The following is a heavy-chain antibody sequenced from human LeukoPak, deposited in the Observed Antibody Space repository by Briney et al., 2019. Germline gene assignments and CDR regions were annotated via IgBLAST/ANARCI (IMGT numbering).Heavy chain of an antibody. D-gene: IGHD5-18*01. Sequence: ASETLSLTCAVYGGSFSGYYWSWIRQPPGKGLEWIGEINHSGSTNYNPSLKSRVTISVDTSKNQFSLKLSSVTAADTAVYYCARGRIQLWLLHCWGQGTLVTVSS. CDR1: GGSFSGYY. CDR2: INHSGST. CDR3: ARGRIQLWLLHC. J-gene: IGHJ4*02. V-gene: IGHV4-34*01.